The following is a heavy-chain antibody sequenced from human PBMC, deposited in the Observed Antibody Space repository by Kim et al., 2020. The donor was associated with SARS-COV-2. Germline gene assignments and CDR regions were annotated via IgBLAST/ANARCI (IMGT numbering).Heavy chain of an antibody. CDR2: ISGSGGST. CDR1: GFTFSSYA. J-gene: IGHJ5*02. V-gene: IGHV3-23*01. CDR3: AKDRDCSSTSCYGWFDP. Sequence: GGSLRLSCAASGFTFSSYAMSWVRQAPGKGLEWVSAISGSGGSTYYADSVKGRFTISRDNSKNTLYLQMNSLRAEDTAVYYCAKDRDCSSTSCYGWFDPWGQGTLVTVSS. D-gene: IGHD2-2*01.